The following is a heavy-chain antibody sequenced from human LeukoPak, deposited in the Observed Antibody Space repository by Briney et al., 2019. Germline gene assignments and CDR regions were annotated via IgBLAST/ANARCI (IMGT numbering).Heavy chain of an antibody. Sequence: GGSLRLSCAASGFTFSNYWMNWVRQAPGKGLEWVANVKQDGSEKYYVASVKGRFTISRDNAKNSLYLQMNSLRAEDTAVYYCATRYFDLRGRGTLVTVSS. CDR3: ATRYFDL. V-gene: IGHV3-7*01. CDR1: GFTFSNYW. J-gene: IGHJ2*01. CDR2: VKQDGSEK.